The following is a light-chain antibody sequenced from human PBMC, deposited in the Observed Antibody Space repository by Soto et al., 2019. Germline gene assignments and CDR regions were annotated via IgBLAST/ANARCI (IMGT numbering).Light chain of an antibody. J-gene: IGLJ1*01. CDR3: CSYAGSYTFYV. CDR2: DVS. CDR1: SSEVGGYNY. V-gene: IGLV2-11*01. Sequence: QSVLTQPRSVSGSPGQSVTISCTGNSSEVGGYNYVSWYQQHPGKAPKLMIYDVSKRPSGVPDRFSGSKSGNTASLTISGLQAEDEADYYCCSYAGSYTFYVFGTGTKVTVL.